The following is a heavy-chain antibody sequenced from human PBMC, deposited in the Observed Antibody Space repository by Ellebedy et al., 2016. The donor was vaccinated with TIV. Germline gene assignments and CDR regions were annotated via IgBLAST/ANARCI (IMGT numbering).Heavy chain of an antibody. CDR2: INHSGST. D-gene: IGHD2-15*01. CDR1: GGSFNEYY. CDR3: ARGDPSTPIDP. Sequence: MPSETLSLTCAVYGGSFNEYYWTWIRQPPGKGLEWIGEINHSGSTNYNPSLKSRVTIAVDTSKSWFSLKLSSVTAADTAVYFCARGDPSTPIDPWGQGILVTVSS. J-gene: IGHJ5*02. V-gene: IGHV4-34*01.